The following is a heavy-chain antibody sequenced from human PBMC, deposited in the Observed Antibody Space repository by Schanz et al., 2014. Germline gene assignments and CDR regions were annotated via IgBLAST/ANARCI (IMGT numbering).Heavy chain of an antibody. CDR3: ARAVGGNSALEWFDP. V-gene: IGHV4-31*03. CDR1: GGSIDVSGYY. J-gene: IGHJ5*02. CDR2: ISPSVNT. D-gene: IGHD2-21*01. Sequence: QVQLQESGPRLVKPSQTLSLTCTVSGGSIDVSGYYWSWIRQQPGKALEWIGYISPSVNTYFTPSLQSRLAMSVDTAKNQFSLSLSSATAADTAVYYCARAVGGNSALEWFDPWGQGTLVTVSS.